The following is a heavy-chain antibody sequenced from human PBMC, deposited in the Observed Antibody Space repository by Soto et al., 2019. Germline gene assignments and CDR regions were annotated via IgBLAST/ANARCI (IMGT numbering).Heavy chain of an antibody. CDR1: GFSLSTTDVG. CDR2: IYWDDDK. Sequence: QITLKESGPTLVKPTQTLTLTCTFSGFSLSTTDVGVGWIRQPPEKALEWLALIYWDDDKRYSPSLKSRLTTTKDPSKTQVFLTLPNVAPVDTATYYCGRVDSGNFYYCRYWGQGTLVTVSS. D-gene: IGHD1-26*01. CDR3: GRVDSGNFYYCRY. V-gene: IGHV2-5*02. J-gene: IGHJ4*02.